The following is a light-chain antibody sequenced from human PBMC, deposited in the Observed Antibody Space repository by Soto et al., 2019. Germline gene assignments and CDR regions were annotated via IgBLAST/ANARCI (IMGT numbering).Light chain of an antibody. CDR3: QQDGSSPFT. V-gene: IGKV3-20*01. J-gene: IGKJ3*01. CDR1: QSVSSSY. CDR2: GAS. Sequence: EIVLTQSPGTLSLSPGERATLSCRASQSVSSSYLAWYQQKPGQAPRLLIYGASSRATGIPDRFSGSGSVTDFKLTISRLEPEDLAVYYCQQDGSSPFTSGPGTKVYIK.